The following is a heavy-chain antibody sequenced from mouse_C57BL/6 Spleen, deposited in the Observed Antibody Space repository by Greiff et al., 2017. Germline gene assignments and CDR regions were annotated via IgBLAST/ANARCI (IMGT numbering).Heavy chain of an antibody. Sequence: VQLQQSGAELARPGASVKLSCKASGYTFTSYGISWVKQSTGQGLEWIGEIYPRSGNTYYNEKFKGKATLTADKSSSTAYMELRSLTSEDSAVYFCARGDLTGTSGAMDYWGQGTSVTVSS. CDR1: GYTFTSYG. D-gene: IGHD4-1*01. CDR2: IYPRSGNT. J-gene: IGHJ4*01. V-gene: IGHV1-81*01. CDR3: ARGDLTGTSGAMDY.